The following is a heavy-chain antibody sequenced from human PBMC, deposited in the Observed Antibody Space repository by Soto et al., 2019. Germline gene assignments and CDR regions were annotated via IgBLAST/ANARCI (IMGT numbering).Heavy chain of an antibody. J-gene: IGHJ3*02. CDR2: ISWNSGSI. CDR3: AKVGWDAHCSSTSCYGVPLAGAFDI. D-gene: IGHD2-2*01. Sequence: GGSLRLSCAASGFTFDDYAMHWVRQAPGKGLEWVSGISWNSGSIGYADSVKGRFTISRDNAKNSLYLQMNSLRAEDTALYYCAKVGWDAHCSSTSCYGVPLAGAFDIWGQGTMVTVSS. CDR1: GFTFDDYA. V-gene: IGHV3-9*01.